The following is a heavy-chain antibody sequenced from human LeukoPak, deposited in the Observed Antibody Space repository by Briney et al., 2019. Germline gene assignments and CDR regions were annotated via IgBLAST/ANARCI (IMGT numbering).Heavy chain of an antibody. D-gene: IGHD1-26*01. J-gene: IGHJ4*02. CDR2: ISYDGSNK. Sequence: GRSLRLSCAASGFTFSSYAMHWVRQAPGKGLEWVAVISYDGSNKYYADSVKGRFTISRDNSKNTLYLQMNSLRAEDTAVYYCTRAPGDYFDYWGQGTLVTVSS. V-gene: IGHV3-30*04. CDR1: GFTFSSYA. CDR3: TRAPGDYFDY.